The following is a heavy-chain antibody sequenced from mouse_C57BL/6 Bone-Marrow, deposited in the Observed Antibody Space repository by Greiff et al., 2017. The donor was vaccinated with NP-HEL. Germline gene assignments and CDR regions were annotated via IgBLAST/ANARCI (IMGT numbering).Heavy chain of an antibody. Sequence: VHVKQSVAELVRPGASVKLSCTASGFNIKNTYMHWVKQRPEQGLEWIGRIDPANGNTKYAPKFPGKATLTAANTTNTAYLQLSSLTPEDTAIYYWARWLRYAMDYWGQGTSVTVSS. J-gene: IGHJ4*01. D-gene: IGHD2-2*01. CDR2: IDPANGNT. V-gene: IGHV14-3*01. CDR3: ARWLRYAMDY. CDR1: GFNIKNTY.